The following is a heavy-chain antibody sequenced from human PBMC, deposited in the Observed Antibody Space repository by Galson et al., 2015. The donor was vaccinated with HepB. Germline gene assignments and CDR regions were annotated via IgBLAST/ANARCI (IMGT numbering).Heavy chain of an antibody. CDR3: TTDGTMVRGVIPDY. CDR1: GFTFSNAW. CDR2: IKSKTDGGTI. V-gene: IGHV3-15*01. Sequence: SLRLSCAASGFTFSNAWMSWVRQAPGKGLEWVGRIKSKTDGGTIHYAPPVKDRFIISREDSKSTLFLQMNGPKTEDTAMYYCTTDGTMVRGVIPDYWGQGTLVTVSS. J-gene: IGHJ4*02. D-gene: IGHD3-10*01.